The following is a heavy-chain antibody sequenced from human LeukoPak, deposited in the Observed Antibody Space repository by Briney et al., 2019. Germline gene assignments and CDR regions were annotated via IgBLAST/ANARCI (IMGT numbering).Heavy chain of an antibody. D-gene: IGHD6-13*01. CDR1: GGSISSYY. J-gene: IGHJ5*02. CDR2: IYYSGST. V-gene: IGHV4-59*08. CDR3: ARHTYSKSWFDP. Sequence: SETLSLTCTVSGGSISSYYWSWIRQPPGKGLEWIGYIYYSGSTNYNPSLKSRVTISVDTSKNQFSLKLSSVTAADTAVYYCARHTYSKSWFDPWGQGTLVTVSS.